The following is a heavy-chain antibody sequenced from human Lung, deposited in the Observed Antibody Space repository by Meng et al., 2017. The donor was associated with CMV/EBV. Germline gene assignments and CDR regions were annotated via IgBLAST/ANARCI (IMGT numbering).Heavy chain of an antibody. CDR1: GGPISSSDYY. Sequence: SETLSLXCTVSGGPISSSDYYWGWIRQPPGKGLEWIGTIFYRGNTYYNPSLKSRVTISVDTSKNQFSLKLSSVTAADTAVYYCARHRDSSVHYFGWFAPWGQGTXVTVSS. V-gene: IGHV4-39*01. CDR2: IFYRGNT. J-gene: IGHJ5*02. D-gene: IGHD3-22*01. CDR3: ARHRDSSVHYFGWFAP.